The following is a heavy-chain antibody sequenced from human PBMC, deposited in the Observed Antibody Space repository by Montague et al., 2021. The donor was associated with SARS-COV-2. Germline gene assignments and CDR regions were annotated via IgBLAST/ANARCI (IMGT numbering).Heavy chain of an antibody. Sequence: SETLSLTCTVSGGSFTGYYWGWIRQPPGRGLEWIGEINHNGNTEYNPSLKSRVTISVDKSRIHFSLRLTSVTAADTAVYYCARRLYNYGSGTYRDWGQGTLVTVSS. CDR1: GGSFTGYY. D-gene: IGHD3-10*01. CDR3: ARRLYNYGSGTYRD. J-gene: IGHJ4*02. CDR2: INHNGNT. V-gene: IGHV4-34*01.